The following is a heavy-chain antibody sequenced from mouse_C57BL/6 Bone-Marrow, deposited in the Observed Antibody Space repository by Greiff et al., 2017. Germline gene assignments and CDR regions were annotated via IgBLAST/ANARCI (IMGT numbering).Heavy chain of an antibody. Sequence: VQLQQSGAELVRPGASVKLSCTASGFNIKDDYMHWVKQRPEQGLEGIGWIDPENGDTEYASKFQGKATITADTSSNTAYLQLNILTSEDTAVYYWTGYYCFDYWGQGTTLTVSS. CDR3: TGYYCFDY. CDR1: GFNIKDDY. D-gene: IGHD2-3*01. V-gene: IGHV14-4*01. CDR2: IDPENGDT. J-gene: IGHJ2*01.